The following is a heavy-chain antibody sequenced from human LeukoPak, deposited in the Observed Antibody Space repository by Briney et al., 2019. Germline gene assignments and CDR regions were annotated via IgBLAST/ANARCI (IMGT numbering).Heavy chain of an antibody. V-gene: IGHV3-72*01. J-gene: IGHJ3*02. CDR3: ARVGVYYDRRFSSDAFDI. CDR2: IRNRARSYTT. CDR1: GFTFSYHY. D-gene: IGHD3-22*01. Sequence: PGGSLRLSCAASGFTFSYHYMDWVRQAPGKGLQWVARIRNRARSYTTQYAPSVRDRFTISRDDTGNSLYLQMNSLKTEDTAVYFSARVGVYYDRRFSSDAFDIWGQGTMVTVSS.